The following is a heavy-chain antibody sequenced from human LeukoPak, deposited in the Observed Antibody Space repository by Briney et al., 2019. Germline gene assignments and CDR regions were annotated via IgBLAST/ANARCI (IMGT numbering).Heavy chain of an antibody. J-gene: IGHJ3*02. CDR2: INPRGGST. Sequence: ASVKVSCKASGYTFTSYYMHWMRQAPGQGPEWVGIINPRGGSTDYSQKFQDRVTMSSDTSTSIVYMELRSLRSDDTAVYYCARGGRWELPRPYAFDIWGQGTMVTVSS. CDR3: ARGGRWELPRPYAFDI. V-gene: IGHV1-46*01. D-gene: IGHD1-26*01. CDR1: GYTFTSYY.